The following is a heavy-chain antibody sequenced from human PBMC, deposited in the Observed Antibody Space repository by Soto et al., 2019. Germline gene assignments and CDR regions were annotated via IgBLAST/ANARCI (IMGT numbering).Heavy chain of an antibody. Sequence: SETLSLTCTVSGGSISSYYWSWIRQPPGKGLEWIGYIYYSGSTNYNPSLKSRVTISVDTSKTQFSLKLSSVTAADTAVYYCARRIAARSGYYYYYYMDVWGKGTTVTVSS. CDR2: IYYSGST. V-gene: IGHV4-59*08. D-gene: IGHD6-6*01. J-gene: IGHJ6*03. CDR3: ARRIAARSGYYYYYYMDV. CDR1: GGSISSYY.